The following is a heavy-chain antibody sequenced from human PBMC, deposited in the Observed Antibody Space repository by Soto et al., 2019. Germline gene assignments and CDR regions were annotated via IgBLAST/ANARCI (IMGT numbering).Heavy chain of an antibody. CDR3: ARDSMYQLLTPSVGYGMDV. V-gene: IGHV4-39*01. J-gene: IGHJ6*02. D-gene: IGHD2-2*01. CDR1: GGSISSSSYY. Sequence: LSLTCTVSGGSISSSSYYWGWIRQPPGKGLEWIGSIYYSGSTYYNPSLKSRVTISVDTSKNQFSLKLSSVTAADTAVYYCARDSMYQLLTPSVGYGMDVWGQGTTVTVSS. CDR2: IYYSGST.